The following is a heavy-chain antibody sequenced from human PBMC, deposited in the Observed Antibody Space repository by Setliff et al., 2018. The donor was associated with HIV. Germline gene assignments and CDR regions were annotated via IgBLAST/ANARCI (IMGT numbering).Heavy chain of an antibody. CDR2: IYTSGST. V-gene: IGHV4-39*01. J-gene: IGHJ5*02. D-gene: IGHD3-22*01. Sequence: KPSETLSLTCIVSGGSIRSSSYYWGWLRQPPGKGLEWIGHIYTSGSTNYNPSLKSRVTISVDTSKNQFSLNLTPVTAADTAVYYCASRIYYYDSNNFLREEGFDPWGQGTLVTVSS. CDR3: ASRIYYYDSNNFLREEGFDP. CDR1: GGSIRSSSYY.